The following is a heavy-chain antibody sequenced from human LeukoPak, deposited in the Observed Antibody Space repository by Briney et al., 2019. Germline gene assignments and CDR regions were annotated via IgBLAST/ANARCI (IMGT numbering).Heavy chain of an antibody. CDR1: GFTFINYW. J-gene: IGHJ4*02. CDR2: INGDGSRT. CDR3: ATIFDY. V-gene: IGHV3-74*01. Sequence: GGSLRLSCAASGFTFINYWMHWVRQAPGKGLLWVPTINGDGSRTFYADPVKGRFTISRDNAKNTLYLQMNSLRDEDTAVYYCATIFDYWGQGTLVTVSS.